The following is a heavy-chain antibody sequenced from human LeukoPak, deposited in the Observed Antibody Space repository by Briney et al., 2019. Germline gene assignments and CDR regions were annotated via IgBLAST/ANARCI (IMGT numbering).Heavy chain of an antibody. CDR3: TTHSGNDLRS. V-gene: IGHV3-15*01. CDR2: IKSKSVGETT. Sequence: GGSLRLSCATSGLTFTSAWLTWVRQAPGKGREWVGRIKSKSVGETTDYAAPVKGRFTISRDDSENTLYLRMNSLKTEDTAVYYCTTHSGNDLRSWGQGTLVTVSS. J-gene: IGHJ5*02. CDR1: GLTFTSAW. D-gene: IGHD5-12*01.